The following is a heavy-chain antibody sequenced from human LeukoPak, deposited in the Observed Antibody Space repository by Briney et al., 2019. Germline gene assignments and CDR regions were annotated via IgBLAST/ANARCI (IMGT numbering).Heavy chain of an antibody. Sequence: ASVKVSCKASGGTFSSYDISWVRQAPGQGLEWMGWISAYNGNTNYAQNLQGRVTMTTDTSTSTAYMELRSLRSDDTAVYYCAAAAIFGVLTPIDYWGQGTLVTVSS. CDR1: GGTFSSYD. CDR2: ISAYNGNT. J-gene: IGHJ4*02. CDR3: AAAAIFGVLTPIDY. V-gene: IGHV1-18*01. D-gene: IGHD3-3*01.